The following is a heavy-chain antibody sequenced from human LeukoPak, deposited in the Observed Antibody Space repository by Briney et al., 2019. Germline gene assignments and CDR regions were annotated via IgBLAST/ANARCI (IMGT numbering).Heavy chain of an antibody. CDR2: IIPIFGTA. J-gene: IGHJ4*02. V-gene: IGHV1-69*05. CDR1: GGTFSSYA. CDR3: ARDLAMTTVTTGVGFDY. Sequence: GASVKVSCKASGGTFSSYAISWVRQAPGQGLEWMGGIIPIFGTANYAQKFQGRVTITTDESTSTAYMELSSLRSEDTAVYYCARDLAMTTVTTGVGFDYWAREPWSPSPQ. D-gene: IGHD4-17*01.